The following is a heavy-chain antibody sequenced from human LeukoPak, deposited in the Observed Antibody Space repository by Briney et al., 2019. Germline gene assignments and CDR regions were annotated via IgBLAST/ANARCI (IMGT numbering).Heavy chain of an antibody. V-gene: IGHV3-23*01. D-gene: IGHD3-10*01. J-gene: IGHJ3*01. CDR3: VKDQYSGSGSYPDAFDF. CDR1: GFSFSIYT. Sequence: GGSLRLSCAASGFSFSIYTMTWVRQAPGMGLQWVSVISGGGSAYYADSVKGRFTVSRDNSRNAVYLQMNSLRVEDTAVYYCVKDQYSGSGSYPDAFDFWGQGTVVTVSS. CDR2: ISGGGSA.